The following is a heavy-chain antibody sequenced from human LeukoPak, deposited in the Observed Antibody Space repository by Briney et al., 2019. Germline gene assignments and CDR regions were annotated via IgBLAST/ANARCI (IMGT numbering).Heavy chain of an antibody. CDR1: GFTFSSYA. Sequence: GRSLRLSCAASGFTFSSYAMSWVRQAPGKGLEWVSAISGSGGSTYYADSVKGRFTISRDNSKNTLYLQMNSLRAEDTAVYYCAKEGGYRGYSYGYFDYWGQGTLVTVSS. CDR2: ISGSGGST. V-gene: IGHV3-23*01. J-gene: IGHJ4*02. CDR3: AKEGGYRGYSYGYFDY. D-gene: IGHD5-18*01.